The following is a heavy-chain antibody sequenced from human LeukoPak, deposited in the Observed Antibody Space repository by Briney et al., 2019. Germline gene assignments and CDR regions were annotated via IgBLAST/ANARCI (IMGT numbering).Heavy chain of an antibody. Sequence: GGSLRLSCAASGFTFSTYGMHWVRQAPGKGLEWVSFIHYDGSNKYYVDSVKGRFAISRDNSKNMVYLQMNSLRAEDTAVYYCAKDQRKVLDWLDALDIWGQGTMVTVSS. CDR1: GFTFSTYG. D-gene: IGHD3/OR15-3a*01. J-gene: IGHJ3*02. V-gene: IGHV3-30*02. CDR3: AKDQRKVLDWLDALDI. CDR2: IHYDGSNK.